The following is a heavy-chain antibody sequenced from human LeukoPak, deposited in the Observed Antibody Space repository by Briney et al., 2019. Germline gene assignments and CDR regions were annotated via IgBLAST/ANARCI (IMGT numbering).Heavy chain of an antibody. CDR2: IIPIFGTA. D-gene: IGHD3-22*01. V-gene: IGHV1-69*13. J-gene: IGHJ3*02. CDR3: ARGRSVVVTPRGPPLDPFDI. CDR1: GGTFSSYA. Sequence: GASVKVSCKASGGTFSSYAISWVRQAPGQGLEWMGGIIPIFGTANYAQKFQGRVAITADESTSTAYMELSSLRSEDTAVYYCARGRSVVVTPRGPPLDPFDIWGQGTMVTVSS.